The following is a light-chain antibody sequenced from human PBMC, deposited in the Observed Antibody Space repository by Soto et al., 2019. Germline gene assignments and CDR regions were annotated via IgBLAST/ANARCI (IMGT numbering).Light chain of an antibody. CDR1: QGVSRK. CDR2: GAS. Sequence: VITHFPPALIVTTDERVTFSCRASQGVSRKLAWYQHKPGHAPRLLISGASTGATGIPARFSGSGSGTEFTLTISSLQSEDCAIYYCQQYHTWPITFGGGTKVDIK. CDR3: QQYHTWPIT. J-gene: IGKJ4*01. V-gene: IGKV3-15*01.